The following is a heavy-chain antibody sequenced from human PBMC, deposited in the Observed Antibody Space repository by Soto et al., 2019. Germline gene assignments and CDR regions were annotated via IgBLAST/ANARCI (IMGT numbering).Heavy chain of an antibody. CDR3: ARDNGMAGSFDP. CDR2: IGFSSSTI. D-gene: IGHD2-8*01. Sequence: ESGGGLVQPGGSLRLSCAASGFTFSTYSMNWVRQAPGKGLEWVSYIGFSSSTIFYADSVRGRFTISRDNAKNSLYLQMNTLRDEDTAVYYCARDNGMAGSFDPWGQGTLVTVSS. CDR1: GFTFSTYS. J-gene: IGHJ5*02. V-gene: IGHV3-48*02.